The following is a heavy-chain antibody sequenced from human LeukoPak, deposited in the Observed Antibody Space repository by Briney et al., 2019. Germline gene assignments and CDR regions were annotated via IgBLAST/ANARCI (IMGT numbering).Heavy chain of an antibody. CDR3: AKEEWEPSVSWFDP. CDR1: GFTFSSYG. CDR2: ISGSGGST. V-gene: IGHV3-23*01. Sequence: QPGGSLRLSCVTSGFTFSSYGMSWVRQAPGKGLEWVSAISGSGGSTYYADSVKGRFTISRDNSKNTLYLQMNSLRAEDTAVYYCAKEEWEPSVSWFDPWGQGTLVTVSS. D-gene: IGHD1-26*01. J-gene: IGHJ5*02.